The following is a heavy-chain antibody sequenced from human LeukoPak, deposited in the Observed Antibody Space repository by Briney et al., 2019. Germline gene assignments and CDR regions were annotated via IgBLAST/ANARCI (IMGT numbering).Heavy chain of an antibody. CDR3: AKDGDSSSAGFYYNFMAV. CDR2: ISGSGGST. Sequence: GGSLRLSCAASGFTFSSYVMSWVREAPGEGRQWVAVISGSGGSTFYADSVKGRFTICRDNSKNTLYLQTNSLRAEHTALYYCAKDGDSSSAGFYYNFMAVGGKGTTATV. V-gene: IGHV3-23*01. D-gene: IGHD6-6*01. J-gene: IGHJ6*03. CDR1: GFTFSSYV.